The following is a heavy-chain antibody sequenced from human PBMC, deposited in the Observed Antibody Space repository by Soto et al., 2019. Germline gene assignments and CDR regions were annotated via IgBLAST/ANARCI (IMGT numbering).Heavy chain of an antibody. Sequence: QVQLQESGPGLVKPSQTLSLTCSVSGGSISNGGYYWTWIRQLPGKALEWIGHIYYNGKTYYNPSLRSRLTMSVDTSKNHFSLKLSSVTAADTAVYYCARLLGYCSSTSCRYYFEYWGQGALVTVSS. V-gene: IGHV4-31*02. J-gene: IGHJ4*02. CDR2: IYYNGKT. CDR3: ARLLGYCSSTSCRYYFEY. D-gene: IGHD2-2*01. CDR1: GGSISNGGYY.